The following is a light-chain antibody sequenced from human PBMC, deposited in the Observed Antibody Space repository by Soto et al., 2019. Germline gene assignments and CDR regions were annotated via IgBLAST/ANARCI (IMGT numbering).Light chain of an antibody. V-gene: IGKV1-39*01. CDR1: QSIGRY. Sequence: DIQMTQSPSSLSASVGDRVTITCRASQSIGRYLNWYQQKPGKAPKLLVYATSSLQSGVPSTFSGSGSGTDFTLTISSLEPEDFATYYCQQSYSNLLTFGGGTKVDIK. J-gene: IGKJ4*01. CDR2: ATS. CDR3: QQSYSNLLT.